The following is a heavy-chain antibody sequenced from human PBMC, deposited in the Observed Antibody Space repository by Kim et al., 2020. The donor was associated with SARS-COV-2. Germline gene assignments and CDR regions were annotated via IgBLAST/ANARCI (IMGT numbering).Heavy chain of an antibody. CDR3: ARDLQLWWGPSGAFDI. V-gene: IGHV3-11*01. D-gene: IGHD2-21*02. CDR2: ISSSGSTM. Sequence: GGSLRLSCAASGFTFSDYYMSWIRQAPGKGLEWVSYISSSGSTMYYADSVKGRFTISRDNAKNSLYLQMNSLRAEDTAVYYCARDLQLWWGPSGAFDIWGQGTMVTVSS. J-gene: IGHJ3*02. CDR1: GFTFSDYY.